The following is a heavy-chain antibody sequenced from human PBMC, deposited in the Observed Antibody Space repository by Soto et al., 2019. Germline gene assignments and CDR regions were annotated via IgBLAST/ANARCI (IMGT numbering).Heavy chain of an antibody. V-gene: IGHV1-2*04. J-gene: IGHJ5*02. D-gene: IGHD1-1*01. CDR3: ARDRWYNWNDVSLDP. Sequence: ASVKVSCKASGYTFTAYYMHWVRQAPGQGLEWMGWINPNSGGTNYAQKFQGWVTMTRDTSISTAYMELSRLRSDDTAVYYCARDRWYNWNDVSLDPWGQGTLVTVSS. CDR1: GYTFTAYY. CDR2: INPNSGGT.